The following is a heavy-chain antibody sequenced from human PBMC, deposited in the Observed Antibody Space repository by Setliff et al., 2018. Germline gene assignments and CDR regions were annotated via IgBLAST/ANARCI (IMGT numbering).Heavy chain of an antibody. Sequence: ASVKVSCKASGDTFRSYGISWVRHAPGQGLEWMGGTIPMFGSTTYAQKFQGRVTIITDESTTTAYMELSRLGSEDTAVYYCVREGVETRSSTDYRYYMDVWGKGTTVTVSS. CDR1: GDTFRSYG. D-gene: IGHD2-21*02. J-gene: IGHJ6*03. CDR2: TIPMFGST. CDR3: VREGVETRSSTDYRYYMDV. V-gene: IGHV1-69*05.